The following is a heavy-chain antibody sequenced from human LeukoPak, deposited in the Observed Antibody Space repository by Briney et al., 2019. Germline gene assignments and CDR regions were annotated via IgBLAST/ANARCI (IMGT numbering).Heavy chain of an antibody. D-gene: IGHD5-24*01. CDR3: ARVRRDGYNYYFDY. CDR1: GGTFSSYA. Sequence: GASAKVSCKASGGTFSSYAISWVRQAPGQGLEWMGGIIPIFGTANYAQKFQGRVTITADESTSTAYMELSSLRSEDTAVYYCARVRRDGYNYYFDYWGQGTLVTVPS. CDR2: IIPIFGTA. V-gene: IGHV1-69*13. J-gene: IGHJ4*02.